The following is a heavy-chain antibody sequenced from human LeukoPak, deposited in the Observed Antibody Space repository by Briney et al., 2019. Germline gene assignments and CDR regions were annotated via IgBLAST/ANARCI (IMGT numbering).Heavy chain of an antibody. CDR3: ARGRNDFFEY. V-gene: IGHV3-53*01. J-gene: IGHJ4*02. CDR2: IYTTGTT. Sequence: GGSLRRSCAVSEFPVTSSFMSWVRQAPGKGLEWVSLIYTTGTTFYADSVRGRFTISRDKSKNTLFLQMNTLRAEDTAIYYCARGRNDFFEYWGQGTLVTVSS. CDR1: EFPVTSSF.